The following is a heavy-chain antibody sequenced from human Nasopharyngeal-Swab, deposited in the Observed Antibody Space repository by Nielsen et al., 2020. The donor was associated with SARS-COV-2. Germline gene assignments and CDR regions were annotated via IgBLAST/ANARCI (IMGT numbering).Heavy chain of an antibody. CDR3: AKDRHSSSWYIPFDY. D-gene: IGHD6-13*01. CDR2: IWYDGSNK. CDR1: GFTFSTFG. V-gene: IGHV3-30*02. Sequence: GESLKISCAASGFTFSTFGMHWVRQAPGKGLEWVAVIWYDGSNKYYADSVKGRFTISRDNSKNTLYLQMNSLRAEDTAVYYCAKDRHSSSWYIPFDYWGQGTLVAVSS. J-gene: IGHJ4*02.